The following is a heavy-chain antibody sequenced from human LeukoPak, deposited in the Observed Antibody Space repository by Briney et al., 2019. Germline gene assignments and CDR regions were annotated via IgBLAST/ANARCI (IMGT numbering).Heavy chain of an antibody. D-gene: IGHD3-16*01. J-gene: IGHJ4*02. Sequence: GGSLRLSCAASGFTFSSNAMSWVRQAPGKGPEWVAYMNQLGNEKNYLDSVKGRFTISRDNAKNSLYLQMTSLRVEDTAVYYCARGTYYYEFWGQGTLVTVSS. V-gene: IGHV3-7*04. CDR1: GFTFSSNA. CDR2: MNQLGNEK. CDR3: ARGTYYYEF.